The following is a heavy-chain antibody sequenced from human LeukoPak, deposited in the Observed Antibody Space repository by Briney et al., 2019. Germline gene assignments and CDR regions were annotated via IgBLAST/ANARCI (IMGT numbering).Heavy chain of an antibody. Sequence: GGSLRLSCAASGFTFGMYAMSWVRQAPGKGLEWVSTLSGSGGSTYYADSVKGRFTISGDESKNTLSLQMNSLRPEDTAVYYCAKNAAGIVLMIYAPLDSWGQGTLVTVSS. CDR2: LSGSGGST. CDR1: GFTFGMYA. D-gene: IGHD2-8*01. CDR3: AKNAAGIVLMIYAPLDS. V-gene: IGHV3-23*01. J-gene: IGHJ4*02.